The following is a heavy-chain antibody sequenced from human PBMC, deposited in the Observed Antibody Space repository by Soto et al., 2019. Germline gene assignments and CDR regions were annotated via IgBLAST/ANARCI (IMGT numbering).Heavy chain of an antibody. CDR2: INHSGRV. V-gene: IGHV4-34*01. CDR3: STRALNTNAYYRFVP. J-gene: IGHJ5*01. D-gene: IGHD2-21*01. Sequence: PSETLSLTCAVYGGSFSGHSWTWIRQSPGKGLEWIGDINHSGRVNYSPSLKSRVTISLDTSKNQFSLTLSAVTAADTAMYYCSTRALNTNAYYRFVPWGQGILVTVSS. CDR1: GGSFSGHS.